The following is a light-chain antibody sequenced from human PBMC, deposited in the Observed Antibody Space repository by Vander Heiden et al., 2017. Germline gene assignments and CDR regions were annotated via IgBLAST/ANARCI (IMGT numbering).Light chain of an antibody. J-gene: IGLJ2*01. V-gene: IGLV1-36*01. CDR1: APNIGDNV. CDR3: ASWDDSRNGVV. CDR2: FDD. Sequence: QAVLTQPPSLSDAPGQRVTMSCSGTAPNIGDNVVNWYQQLTGKAPTLLIYFDDLRASAASDRFSCSRSGTTATVAITGLQSEDEADYYCASWDDSRNGVVFGGGTRLTVL.